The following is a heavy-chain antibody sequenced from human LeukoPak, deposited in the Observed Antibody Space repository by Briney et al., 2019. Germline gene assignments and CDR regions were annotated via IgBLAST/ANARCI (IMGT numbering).Heavy chain of an antibody. J-gene: IGHJ4*02. D-gene: IGHD1-26*01. Sequence: GGSLRLSCAASGFTFSSYDMHWARQATGKGLEWVSAIGTAGDTYYPGSVKGRFTISREYAKNSLYLQINSLRAGDTAVYYCARARYSGSLAFDYWGQGTLVTVSS. CDR1: GFTFSSYD. CDR3: ARARYSGSLAFDY. CDR2: IGTAGDT. V-gene: IGHV3-13*01.